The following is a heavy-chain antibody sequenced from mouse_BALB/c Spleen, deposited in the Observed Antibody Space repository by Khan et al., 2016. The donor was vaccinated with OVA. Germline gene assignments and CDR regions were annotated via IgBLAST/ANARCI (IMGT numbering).Heavy chain of an antibody. Sequence: QVQLQQSGAELVRPGASVTLSCKASGYTFTDYEMYWVKQTPVHGLEWIGAIDPETGGTAYNQKFKGKATLTADKSSSTAYMELRSLTSEDSAVEYCTRGYLPLFAYWGQGTLVTVSA. V-gene: IGHV1-15*01. CDR2: IDPETGGT. CDR1: GYTFTDYE. CDR3: TRGYLPLFAY. J-gene: IGHJ3*01. D-gene: IGHD2-3*01.